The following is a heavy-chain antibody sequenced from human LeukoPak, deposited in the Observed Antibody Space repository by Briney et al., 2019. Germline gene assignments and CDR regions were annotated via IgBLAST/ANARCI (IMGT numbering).Heavy chain of an antibody. V-gene: IGHV3-21*01. CDR2: ISSSSSYI. CDR3: AGGLGEIVVVISVFNI. J-gene: IGHJ3*02. CDR1: GFTFSSYS. Sequence: GGSLRLSCAASGFTFSSYSMNWVRQAPGKGLEWVSSISSSSSYIYYADSVKGRFTISRDNAKNSLYLQMNSLRAEDTAVYYCAGGLGEIVVVISVFNIWGQGKMVTVFS. D-gene: IGHD3-22*01.